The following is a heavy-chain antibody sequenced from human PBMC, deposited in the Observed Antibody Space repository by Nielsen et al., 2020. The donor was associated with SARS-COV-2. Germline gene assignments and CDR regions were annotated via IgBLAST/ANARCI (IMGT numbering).Heavy chain of an antibody. V-gene: IGHV3-23*01. J-gene: IGHJ4*02. Sequence: GESLKISCAASGFTFSGYTMSWVRQVPGKGLEWVSSISGGGDSAYYADSVKGRFTISRDNAKNSLFLQMNSLRAEDTATYYCAREFGAGAFGFWGQGTLVTVSS. CDR1: GFTFSGYT. D-gene: IGHD3-16*01. CDR3: AREFGAGAFGF. CDR2: ISGGGDSA.